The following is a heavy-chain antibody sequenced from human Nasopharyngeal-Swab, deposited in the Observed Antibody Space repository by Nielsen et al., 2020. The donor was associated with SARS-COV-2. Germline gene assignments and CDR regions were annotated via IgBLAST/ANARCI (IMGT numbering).Heavy chain of an antibody. J-gene: IGHJ4*02. Sequence: GGSLRPSCAASGLSITGYGMQWVRKAPGKGLEWAALISHDGDMKYSAAHVKGRFTISRDISKTTVYLQIKSLSFEETAGYYCAKDHSSCWGGDNWGQGTLVAGSS. CDR1: GLSITGYG. CDR2: ISHDGDMK. D-gene: IGHD6-19*01. CDR3: AKDHSSCWGGDN. V-gene: IGHV3-30*18.